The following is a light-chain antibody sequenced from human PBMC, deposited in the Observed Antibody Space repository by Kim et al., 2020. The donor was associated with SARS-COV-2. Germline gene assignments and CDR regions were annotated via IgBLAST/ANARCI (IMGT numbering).Light chain of an antibody. CDR2: DDS. CDR3: QQYNSYPWT. CDR1: QSISSW. Sequence: ASVGDRVTSTCRTSQSISSWWAWYQQTPGKAPKLLLYDDSSLESGVPSRYGGSGSGTEFTLTISSLQPDDLATYYCQQYNSYPWTFGQGNKV. V-gene: IGKV1-5*01. J-gene: IGKJ1*01.